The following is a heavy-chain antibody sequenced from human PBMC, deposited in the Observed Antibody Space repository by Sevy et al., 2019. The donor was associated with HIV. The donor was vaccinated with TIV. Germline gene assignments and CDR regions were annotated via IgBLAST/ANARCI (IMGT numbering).Heavy chain of an antibody. D-gene: IGHD3-22*01. Sequence: SETLSLTCTVSGGSISSYYWSWIRQPAGKGLEWIGRIYTSGSTNYNPSLKRRVTMSVDTSKNQFSLKQSSVTAADTAVYYCAREEDYYDSSGYTTPWGQGTLVTVSS. CDR1: GGSISSYY. CDR2: IYTSGST. J-gene: IGHJ5*02. CDR3: AREEDYYDSSGYTTP. V-gene: IGHV4-4*07.